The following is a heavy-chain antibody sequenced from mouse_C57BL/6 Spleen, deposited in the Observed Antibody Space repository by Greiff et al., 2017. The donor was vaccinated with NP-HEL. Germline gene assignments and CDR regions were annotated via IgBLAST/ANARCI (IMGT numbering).Heavy chain of an antibody. J-gene: IGHJ4*01. Sequence: EVQLQQSGPVLVKPGASVKMSCKASGYTFTDYYMNWVKQSHGKSLEWIGVINPYNGGTSYNQKFKGKATLTVDKSSSTAYMELNSLTSEDSAVYYCAREGGMVDYYAMDYWGQGTSVTVSS. CDR3: AREGGMVDYYAMDY. D-gene: IGHD1-1*02. V-gene: IGHV1-19*01. CDR2: INPYNGGT. CDR1: GYTFTDYY.